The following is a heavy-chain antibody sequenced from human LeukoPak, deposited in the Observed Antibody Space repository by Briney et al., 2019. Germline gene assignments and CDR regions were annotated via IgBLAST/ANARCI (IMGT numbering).Heavy chain of an antibody. CDR1: GFTASSNY. CDR3: ARLWAYGMDV. D-gene: IGHD1-26*01. CDR2: IYSGGST. V-gene: IGHV3-66*04. Sequence: AGSLRLSCAASGFTASSNYRSWVPQAPGKGLEWVSVIYSGGSTYYADSVKGRLTISRDNSKNPLYLQMNSLRAEDTAVYYCARLWAYGMDVWGQGTTVSVSS. J-gene: IGHJ6*02.